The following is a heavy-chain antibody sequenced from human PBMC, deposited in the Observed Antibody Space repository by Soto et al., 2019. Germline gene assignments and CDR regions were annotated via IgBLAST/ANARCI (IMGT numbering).Heavy chain of an antibody. Sequence: ASVKVSCKASGYTFTSYGISWVRQAPGQGLEWMGWISAYNGNTNYAQKLQGRVTMTTDTSTSTAYMELRSLRSDDTAVYYCAREPVDYYDSSGPFGYWGQGTLVTVSS. J-gene: IGHJ4*02. CDR2: ISAYNGNT. V-gene: IGHV1-18*01. D-gene: IGHD3-22*01. CDR3: AREPVDYYDSSGPFGY. CDR1: GYTFTSYG.